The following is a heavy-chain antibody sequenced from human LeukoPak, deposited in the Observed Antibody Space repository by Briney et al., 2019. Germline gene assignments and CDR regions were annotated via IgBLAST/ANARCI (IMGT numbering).Heavy chain of an antibody. Sequence: PSETLSLTCAVSGGSISSGGYSWSWIRQPPGKGLEWIGYIYHSGSTYYNPSLKSRVTISVDRSKNQFSLKLSSVTAADTAVYYCAREGGLLGAFDIWGQGTMVTVSS. CDR2: IYHSGST. V-gene: IGHV4-30-2*01. CDR3: AREGGLLGAFDI. J-gene: IGHJ3*02. CDR1: GGSISSGGYS. D-gene: IGHD2-21*01.